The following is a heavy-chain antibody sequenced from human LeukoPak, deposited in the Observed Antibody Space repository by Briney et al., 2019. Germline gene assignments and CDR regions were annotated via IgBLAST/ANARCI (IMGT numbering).Heavy chain of an antibody. J-gene: IGHJ4*02. Sequence: PGRSLRLSCAASGFTFSSYGMHWVRQAPGKGLEWVAVIWYDGSNKYYADSVKGRFTISRDNSKNTLYLQINSLRAEDTAVYYCARVKHTAMAPDYWGQETLVTVSS. CDR3: ARVKHTAMAPDY. V-gene: IGHV3-33*01. CDR1: GFTFSSYG. D-gene: IGHD5-18*01. CDR2: IWYDGSNK.